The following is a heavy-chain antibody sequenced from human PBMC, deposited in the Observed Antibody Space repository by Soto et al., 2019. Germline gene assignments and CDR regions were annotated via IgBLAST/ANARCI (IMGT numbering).Heavy chain of an antibody. V-gene: IGHV2-5*02. J-gene: IGHJ4*02. CDR3: APIRRGSSGWYLSY. Sequence: QITLKESGPTLVKPTQTLTLTCTFSGFSLSTSGVGGGWIRQPPGKALEWLALIYWDDDKRYSPSLKSRLTITKDTSKNQVVLTMTNMDPVDTATYYCAPIRRGSSGWYLSYWCQGTLVTVSS. CDR1: GFSLSTSGVG. CDR2: IYWDDDK. D-gene: IGHD6-19*01.